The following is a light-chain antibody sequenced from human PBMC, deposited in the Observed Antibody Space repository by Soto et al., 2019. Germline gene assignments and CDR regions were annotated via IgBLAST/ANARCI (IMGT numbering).Light chain of an antibody. CDR1: QTINNY. Sequence: DIQMTQSPSSLSASVGDRVTITCRTSQTINNYLNWYQQKPGKAPRLLIYAASTLQSGVPSRFTGIGSGTDFTLTINTPQPEDFATYYCQQSYTTPRTFGQGTKVEIK. J-gene: IGKJ1*01. CDR2: AAS. V-gene: IGKV1-39*01. CDR3: QQSYTTPRT.